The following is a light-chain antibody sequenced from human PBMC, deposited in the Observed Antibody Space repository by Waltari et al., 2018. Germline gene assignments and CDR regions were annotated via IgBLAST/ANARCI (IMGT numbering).Light chain of an antibody. V-gene: IGLV2-14*03. Sequence: QSALTQTASVSGSPGQSITISCTGTSSDVGAYNHVSWYQQNPCKAPKVMIYDGSNRPSGASNRFSGSKSGNTASLSISGLQAEDEADYYCSSFTTSSTYVFGTGTKVTVL. CDR1: SSDVGAYNH. CDR2: DGS. CDR3: SSFTTSSTYV. J-gene: IGLJ1*01.